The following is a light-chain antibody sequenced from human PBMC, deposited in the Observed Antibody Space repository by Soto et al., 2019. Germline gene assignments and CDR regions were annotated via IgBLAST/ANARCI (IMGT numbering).Light chain of an antibody. CDR3: QQYTNWPPST. V-gene: IGKV3-15*01. CDR1: QSVGSG. CDR2: GAS. Sequence: EIVMTQSPATLSVSPGERATLSCRASQSVGSGLSWYQQKPDQAPRLLIYGASTRSTGIPARFSGSGSGTEFTLTISSLQSEDYAVYYCQQYTNWPPSTFGQGTKVEIK. J-gene: IGKJ2*01.